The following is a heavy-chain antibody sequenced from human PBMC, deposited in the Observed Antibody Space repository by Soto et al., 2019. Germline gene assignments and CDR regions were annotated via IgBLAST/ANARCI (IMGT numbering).Heavy chain of an antibody. CDR2: IYYSGST. J-gene: IGHJ4*02. CDR3: ARHGYDSSGYSPFDY. CDR1: GGSISSSSYY. V-gene: IGHV4-39*01. Sequence: PSETLSLTCTVSGGSISSSSYYWGWIRQPPGKGLEWIGSIYYSGSTYYNPSLKSRVTISVDTSKNQFSLKLSSVTAADTAVYYCARHGYDSSGYSPFDYWGQGTLVTVS. D-gene: IGHD3-22*01.